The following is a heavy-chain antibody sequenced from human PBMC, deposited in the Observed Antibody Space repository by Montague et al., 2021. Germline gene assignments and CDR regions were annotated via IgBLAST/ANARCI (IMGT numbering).Heavy chain of an antibody. V-gene: IGHV4-39*01. D-gene: IGHD2-8*01. CDR2: ITYTGNT. J-gene: IGHJ4*02. CDR1: GGSISSSNYH. CDR3: ARLDIVLIYWGFDY. Sequence: SETLSLTCIVSGGSISSSNYHWGWIRQPPGKRLEWIGSITYTGNTYYNPSLKSRVTMSVDTSRNQFSLKLTSVTAADTAVYHCARLDIVLIYWGFDYWGQGTLVTVSS.